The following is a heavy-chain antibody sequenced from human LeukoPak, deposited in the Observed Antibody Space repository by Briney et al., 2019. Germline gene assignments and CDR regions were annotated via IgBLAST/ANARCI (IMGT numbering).Heavy chain of an antibody. Sequence: GGSLRLSCVASGFTFSSYEMNWVRQAPGKGLEWVSYISSSGSTIYYPDSVKGRFTISRDNAKNSLYLQMNSLRAEDTAMYYCARVRYYDFWSGYYSNYYYYYMDVWGKGTTDTVSS. CDR2: ISSSGSTI. J-gene: IGHJ6*03. D-gene: IGHD3-3*01. CDR3: ARVRYYDFWSGYYSNYYYYYMDV. CDR1: GFTFSSYE. V-gene: IGHV3-48*03.